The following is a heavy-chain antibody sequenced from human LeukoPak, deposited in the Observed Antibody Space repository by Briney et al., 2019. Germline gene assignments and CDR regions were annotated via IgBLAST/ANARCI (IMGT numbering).Heavy chain of an antibody. D-gene: IGHD1-26*01. Sequence: GGSLRLSCAASGFTFSGSAVHWVRQASGKGLEWIGHIRSNSNNYATAYAASVRGRFTFSRDDSENTAYLLMNSLKTEDTAVYYRIRVGATTGFDYWGQGTLVTVSS. J-gene: IGHJ4*02. V-gene: IGHV3-73*01. CDR3: IRVGATTGFDY. CDR2: IRSNSNNYAT. CDR1: GFTFSGSA.